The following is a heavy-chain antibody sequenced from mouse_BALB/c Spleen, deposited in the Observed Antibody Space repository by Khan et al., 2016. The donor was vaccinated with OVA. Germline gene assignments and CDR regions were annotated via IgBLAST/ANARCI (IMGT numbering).Heavy chain of an antibody. CDR2: INPRSGYT. CDR1: GYTFTSNT. J-gene: IGHJ4*01. CDR3: ARRTTGYTMDA. D-gene: IGHD2-14*01. V-gene: IGHV1-4*01. Sequence: VQLQQSGAELARPGASVRMSCKASGYTFTSNTMHWIKQRPGQGLEWIGYINPRSGYTTYNQNFKDKATLTAAKSSSTAYMQLSSLTSEDSAVYYCARRTTGYTMDAWGQGTSVTVAS.